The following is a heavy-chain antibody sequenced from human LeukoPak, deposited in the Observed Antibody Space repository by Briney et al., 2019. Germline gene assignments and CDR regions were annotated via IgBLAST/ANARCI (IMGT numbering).Heavy chain of an antibody. Sequence: SETLSLTCAVYGGSFSGYYRSWIRQPPGKGLEWIGEINHSGSTNYNPSLKSRVTISVDTSKNQFSLKLSSVTAADTAVYYCARGQSMTGRPGVWGQGTLVTVSS. CDR3: ARGQSMTGRPGV. CDR2: INHSGST. V-gene: IGHV4-34*01. J-gene: IGHJ4*02. D-gene: IGHD6-6*01. CDR1: GGSFSGYY.